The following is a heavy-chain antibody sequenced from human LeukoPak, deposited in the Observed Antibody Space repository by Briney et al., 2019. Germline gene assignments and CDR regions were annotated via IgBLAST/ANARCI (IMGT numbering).Heavy chain of an antibody. J-gene: IGHJ4*02. CDR3: AHHLYSSSLFDY. V-gene: IGHV2-5*02. CDR2: TYWDDDK. CDR1: GFSLSTSGVG. D-gene: IGHD6-6*01. Sequence: SDPTLVKPTQTLTLTCTFSGFSLSTSGVGVGWIRQPPGKALEWLALTYWDDDKRYSPSLKSRLTITKDTSKNQVVLIMTNMDPVDTATYYCAHHLYSSSLFDYWGQGTLVTVSS.